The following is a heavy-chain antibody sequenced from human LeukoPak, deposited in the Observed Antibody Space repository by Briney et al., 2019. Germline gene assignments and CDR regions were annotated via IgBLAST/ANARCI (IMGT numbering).Heavy chain of an antibody. CDR2: IKSDGSEI. CDR3: ARYCTFRTCSATQFDA. Sequence: GGSLRLSCAASGMTFRSHWTTWVRQTTGKGLEWLATIKSDGSEIYYLDSVKGRFTISRDNAKNSLYLQMNSLRADDSAVYYCARYCTFRTCSATQFDAWGQGTLVTVSS. J-gene: IGHJ5*02. V-gene: IGHV3-7*01. D-gene: IGHD2-8*01. CDR1: GMTFRSHW.